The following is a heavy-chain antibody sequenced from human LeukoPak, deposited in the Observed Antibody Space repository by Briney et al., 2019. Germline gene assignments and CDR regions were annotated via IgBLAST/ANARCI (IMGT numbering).Heavy chain of an antibody. V-gene: IGHV1-69*13. CDR3: ARKGYDFWSGYYTGIGFWFDP. CDR1: GGTFSSYA. CDR2: IIPIFGTA. D-gene: IGHD3-3*01. Sequence: SVKVSCKASGGTFSSYAISWVRQAPGQGLEWVGGIIPIFGTANYAQKFQGRVTITADESTSTAYMELSSLRSEDTAVYYCARKGYDFWSGYYTGIGFWFDPWGQGTLVTVSS. J-gene: IGHJ5*02.